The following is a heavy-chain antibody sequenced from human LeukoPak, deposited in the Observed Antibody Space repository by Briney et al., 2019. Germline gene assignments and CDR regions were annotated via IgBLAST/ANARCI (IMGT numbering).Heavy chain of an antibody. CDR3: ARDLAVAGTDLNPNWFDP. J-gene: IGHJ5*02. CDR1: GYTFTSYA. V-gene: IGHV7-4-1*02. Sequence: ASVKVSCKASGYTFTSYAMNWVRQAPGQGLEWMGWINTNTGNPTYAQGFTGRFVFSLDTSVSTAYLQISSLKAEDTAVYYCARDLAVAGTDLNPNWFDPWGQGTLVTVSS. CDR2: INTNTGNP. D-gene: IGHD6-19*01.